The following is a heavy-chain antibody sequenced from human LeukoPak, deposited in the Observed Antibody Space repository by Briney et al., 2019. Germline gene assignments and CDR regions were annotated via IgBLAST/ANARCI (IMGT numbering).Heavy chain of an antibody. D-gene: IGHD1-26*01. CDR1: GGSISSGSYY. Sequence: SQTLSLTCTVSGGSISSGSYYWSWIRQPAGKGLEWIGRIYTSGSTNYNPSLKSRVTISVDTSKNQFSLKLSSVTAADTAVYYCARAVWVYYYMDVWGKGTTVTVSS. CDR3: ARAVWVYYYMDV. CDR2: IYTSGST. J-gene: IGHJ6*03. V-gene: IGHV4-61*02.